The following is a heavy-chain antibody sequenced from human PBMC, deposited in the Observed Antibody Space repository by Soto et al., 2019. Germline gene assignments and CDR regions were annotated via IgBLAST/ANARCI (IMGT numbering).Heavy chain of an antibody. CDR2: FRSGGDDGTT. V-gene: IGHV3-23*01. D-gene: IGHD3-10*01. Sequence: GGSLRLSCAASGFTFSSYSMSWVRQAPGKGLEWVSGFRSGGDDGTTHYADSVKGRFTISRDNSKNTLFLQMDSLRAEDTAIYYCAKKVNSGPGSQYFDYWGQGTLVTVSS. CDR1: GFTFSSYS. J-gene: IGHJ4*02. CDR3: AKKVNSGPGSQYFDY.